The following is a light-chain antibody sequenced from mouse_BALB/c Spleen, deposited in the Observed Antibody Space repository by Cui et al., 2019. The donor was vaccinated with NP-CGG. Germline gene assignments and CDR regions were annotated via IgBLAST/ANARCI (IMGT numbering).Light chain of an antibody. CDR3: ALWYSNHWV. CDR2: GTN. CDR1: TGAVTTSNY. V-gene: IGLV1*01. J-gene: IGLJ1*01. Sequence: QAVVTQESALTTSPGETVTLTCRSSTGAVTTSNYAKWVQEKPVHLFTGLIGGTNNRAPGVPARFSGSLIGDKAALTITGAQTEDEAIYFCALWYSNHWVFGGGTKLTVL.